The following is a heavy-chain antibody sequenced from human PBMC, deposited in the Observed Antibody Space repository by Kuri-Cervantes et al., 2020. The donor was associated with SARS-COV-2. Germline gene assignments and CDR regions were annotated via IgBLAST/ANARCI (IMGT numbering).Heavy chain of an antibody. CDR1: GFTFSSYA. Sequence: GGSLRLSCAASGFTFSSYAMHWVRQAPGKGLEWVAVISYDGSNKYYADSVKGRFTISRDNSKNTLYLQMNRLRAEDTAVYYCARDYYDSSGYFISGLWFDPWGQGTLVTVSS. J-gene: IGHJ5*02. CDR3: ARDYYDSSGYFISGLWFDP. D-gene: IGHD3-22*01. V-gene: IGHV3-30-3*01. CDR2: ISYDGSNK.